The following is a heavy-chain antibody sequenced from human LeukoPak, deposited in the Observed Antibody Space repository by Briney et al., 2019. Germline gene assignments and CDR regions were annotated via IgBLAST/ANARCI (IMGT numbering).Heavy chain of an antibody. V-gene: IGHV4-59*01. J-gene: IGHJ5*02. Sequence: PSETLSLTCTVSGGSISSYYWSWIRQPPGKGLEWIGYIYYSGSTNYNPSLKSRVTISVDTSKNQFSLKLSSVTAADTAVYYCARLFFSSSWFDPWGQGTLVTVSS. CDR1: GGSISSYY. CDR2: IYYSGST. D-gene: IGHD6-13*01. CDR3: ARLFFSSSWFDP.